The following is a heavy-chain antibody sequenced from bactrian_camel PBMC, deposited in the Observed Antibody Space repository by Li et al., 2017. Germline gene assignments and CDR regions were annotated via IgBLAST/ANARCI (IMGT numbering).Heavy chain of an antibody. CDR2: VSSGGII. CDR3: AATSQPFRLLDRLPPRSEYQY. Sequence: HVQLVESGGGSVQPGESLRLSCTASTKFSTDFLDSDMGWYRQTPGNECELVASVSSGGIILYGDSVKGRFTTSRDNAKSTLYLQMNNLSPEDSAMYFCAATSQPFRLLDRLPPRSEYQYWGQGTQVTVS. V-gene: IGHV3S53*01. D-gene: IGHD1*01. J-gene: IGHJ4*01. CDR1: TKFSTDFLDSD.